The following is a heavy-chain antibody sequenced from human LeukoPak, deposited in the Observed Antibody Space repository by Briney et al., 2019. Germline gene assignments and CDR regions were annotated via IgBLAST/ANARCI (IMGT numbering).Heavy chain of an antibody. D-gene: IGHD3-22*01. CDR2: VYYSGST. Sequence: PSETLSLTCTVSGGSICSYYWSWIRQPPGKGLEWIGYVYYSGSTTYNPSLKSRVTISVDTSKNQFSLKLSSVTAADTAVYYCARAPYTSGFYFFDPWGQGTLVTVSS. CDR3: ARAPYTSGFYFFDP. V-gene: IGHV4-59*13. J-gene: IGHJ5*02. CDR1: GGSICSYY.